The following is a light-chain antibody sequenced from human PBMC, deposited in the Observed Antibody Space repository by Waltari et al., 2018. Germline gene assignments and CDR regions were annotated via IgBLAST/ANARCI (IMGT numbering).Light chain of an antibody. J-gene: IGKJ2*01. CDR3: QHYNSFPYT. CDR2: KAS. CDR1: QSISRW. V-gene: IGKV1-5*03. Sequence: DIQMTQSPSTLSASVGDRVTITCRASQSISRWSAWYQQKPGKAPKLLIYKASSLESGVPSGFSGSGSGTEFTLTISSLRPDDFATYYCQHYNSFPYTFGQGTKLEIK.